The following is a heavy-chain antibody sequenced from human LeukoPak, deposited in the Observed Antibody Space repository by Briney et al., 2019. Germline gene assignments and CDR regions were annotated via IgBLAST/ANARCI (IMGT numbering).Heavy chain of an antibody. D-gene: IGHD3-22*01. CDR1: GGSISGYS. V-gene: IGHV4-59*12. CDR2: ISYSGST. Sequence: SETLSLTCTVSGGSISGYSWTWIRQPPGKGLECIGYISYSGSTNYNPSLKSRVTMSVDTSKNQFSLKLSSVTAADTAVYYCARDGYYYDSSGYYEKMYYFDYWGQGTLVTVSS. J-gene: IGHJ4*02. CDR3: ARDGYYYDSSGYYEKMYYFDY.